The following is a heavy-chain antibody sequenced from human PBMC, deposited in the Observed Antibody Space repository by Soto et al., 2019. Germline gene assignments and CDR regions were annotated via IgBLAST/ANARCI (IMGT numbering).Heavy chain of an antibody. CDR1: GVSFSGYY. CDR2: INHSGST. D-gene: IGHD4-17*01. Sequence: PSETLSLTCAVYGVSFSGYYWSWIRQPPGKGLEWIGEINHSGSTNYNPSLKSRVTISVDTSKNQFSLKLSSVTAADTAVYYCARVQTTVTTFDYWGQGTLVTVSS. J-gene: IGHJ4*02. CDR3: ARVQTTVTTFDY. V-gene: IGHV4-34*01.